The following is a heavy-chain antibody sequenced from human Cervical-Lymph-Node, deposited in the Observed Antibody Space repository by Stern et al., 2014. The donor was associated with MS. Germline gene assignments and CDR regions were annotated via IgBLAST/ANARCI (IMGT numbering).Heavy chain of an antibody. J-gene: IGHJ5*02. CDR1: GYTFTDFP. CDR3: ARERGFIAVSKGSWFDP. CDR2: ISPYNGNT. Sequence: VQLEESGAEVKKPGASVKVSCKTSGYTFTDFPISWVRQAPGQGLEWMGWISPYNGNTNYAQKFQGRVTMTTDTFTNTVYMELRSLRSDDTAMYYCARERGFIAVSKGSWFDPWGQGTLVTVSS. V-gene: IGHV1-18*01. D-gene: IGHD6-19*01.